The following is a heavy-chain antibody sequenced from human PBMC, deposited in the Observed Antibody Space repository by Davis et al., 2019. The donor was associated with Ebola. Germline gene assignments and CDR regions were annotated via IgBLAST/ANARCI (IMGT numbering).Heavy chain of an antibody. J-gene: IGHJ6*04. CDR3: AREPTGNYYYFYGMDV. CDR2: ISSSSSYI. V-gene: IGHV3-21*04. D-gene: IGHD1-14*01. Sequence: PGGSLRLSCAASGFTFSSYSMNWVRQAPGKGLEWVSSISSSSSYIYYADSVKGRFTISRDNSKNTLHLQMNSLRVEDTAVYFCAREPTGNYYYFYGMDVWGKGTTVSVSS. CDR1: GFTFSSYS.